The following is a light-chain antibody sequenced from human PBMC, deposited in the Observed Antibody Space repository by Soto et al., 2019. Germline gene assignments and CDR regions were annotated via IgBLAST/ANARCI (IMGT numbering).Light chain of an antibody. Sequence: QSVLTQPASVSGSPGQSITISCTGTSGDVGGYNYVSWYQHHPGNAPKLMIYEVSNRPSGVPNRFSGSKSANTASLSISGLQAEDEADYYCSSYTSSSTLVFGTGTKLTVL. J-gene: IGLJ1*01. CDR2: EVS. CDR1: SGDVGGYNY. CDR3: SSYTSSSTLV. V-gene: IGLV2-14*01.